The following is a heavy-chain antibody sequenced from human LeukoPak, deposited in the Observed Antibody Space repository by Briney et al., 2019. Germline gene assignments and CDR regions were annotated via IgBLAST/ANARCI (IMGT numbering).Heavy chain of an antibody. CDR2: INAGNGST. CDR1: GYTFTSYA. V-gene: IGHV1-3*01. D-gene: IGHD6-13*01. CDR3: ATGGSSWYLGYFDY. Sequence: ASVKVSCKASGYTFTSYAMNWVRQAPGQRLEWMGWINAGNGSTEYSHKFQGRVTITRDTSASASYMELSSLSSEDTALYYCATGGSSWYLGYFDYWGQGTLVTVSS. J-gene: IGHJ4*02.